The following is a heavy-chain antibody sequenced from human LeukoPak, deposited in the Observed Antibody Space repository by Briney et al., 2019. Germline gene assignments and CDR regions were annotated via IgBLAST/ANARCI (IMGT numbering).Heavy chain of an antibody. D-gene: IGHD2-2*01. J-gene: IGHJ5*02. V-gene: IGHV1-2*02. CDR3: ARVGYCSSTSCYGWFDP. CDR2: INPNSGGT. CDR1: GYTLTGYY. Sequence: GASVKVSCKASGYTLTGYYMHWVRQAPGQGLEWMGWINPNSGGTNYAQKFQGRVTMTRDTSISTAYMELSRLRSDDTAVYYCARVGYCSSTSCYGWFDPWGQGTLVTVSS.